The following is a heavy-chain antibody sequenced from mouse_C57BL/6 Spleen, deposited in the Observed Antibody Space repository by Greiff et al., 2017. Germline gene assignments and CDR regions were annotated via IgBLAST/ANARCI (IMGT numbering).Heavy chain of an antibody. Sequence: QVHVKQPGAELVRPGSSVKLSCKASGYTFTSYWMHWVKQRPIQGLEWIGNIDPSDSETHYNQKFKDKATLTVDKSSSTAYMQLSSLTSEDSAVYYCARYYGNYYFDDWGQGTTLTVSS. CDR1: GYTFTSYW. CDR2: IDPSDSET. J-gene: IGHJ2*01. V-gene: IGHV1-52*01. CDR3: ARYYGNYYFDD. D-gene: IGHD2-1*01.